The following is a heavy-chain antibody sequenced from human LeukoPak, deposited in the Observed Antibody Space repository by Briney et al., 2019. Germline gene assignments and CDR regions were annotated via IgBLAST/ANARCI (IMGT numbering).Heavy chain of an antibody. J-gene: IGHJ2*01. V-gene: IGHV3-21*01. CDR2: ISSSGSYI. CDR1: GFTFSRYS. Sequence: GGSLRLSCAASGFTFSRYSMNWVRQAPGKGLEWVSSISSSGSYIYYADSVKGRFTLSRDNAKNSLHLQMNSLRAEDTAVYYCARVSGSEWNFDLWGRGTLVTVSS. CDR3: ARVSGSEWNFDL. D-gene: IGHD3-10*01.